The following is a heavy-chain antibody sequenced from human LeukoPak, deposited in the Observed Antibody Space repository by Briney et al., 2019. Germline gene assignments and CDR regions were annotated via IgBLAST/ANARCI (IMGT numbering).Heavy chain of an antibody. CDR3: ARAELISFDWFTFDY. Sequence: SETLSLTCAVSGGSISSGGYSWSWIRQPPGKGLEWIGYIYYSGSTNYNPSLKSRVTISVDTSKIQFSLKLSSVTAADTAVYYCARAELISFDWFTFDYWGQGILVTVSS. J-gene: IGHJ4*02. D-gene: IGHD3-9*01. CDR1: GGSISSGGYS. CDR2: IYYSGST. V-gene: IGHV4-61*08.